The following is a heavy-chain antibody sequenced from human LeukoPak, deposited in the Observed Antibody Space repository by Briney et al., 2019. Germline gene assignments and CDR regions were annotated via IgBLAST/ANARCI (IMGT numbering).Heavy chain of an antibody. J-gene: IGHJ5*02. CDR1: GYSISSGYY. CDR2: IFHSGTT. Sequence: SETLSLTCTVSGYSISSGYYWGWIRQPPGKGLEWIGSIFHSGTTSQNPSLKSRVTISVDTSKNQFSLRLSSLTAADPAVYYCARVDCSATSCYIGRATGSWFGPWGQGTLVTVSS. V-gene: IGHV4-38-2*02. CDR3: ARVDCSATSCYIGRATGSWFGP. D-gene: IGHD2-2*02.